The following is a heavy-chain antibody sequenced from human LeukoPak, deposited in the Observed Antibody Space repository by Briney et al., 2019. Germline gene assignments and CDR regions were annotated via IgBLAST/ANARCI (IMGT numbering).Heavy chain of an antibody. CDR1: GGSISSYY. CDR2: ISYSGST. CDR3: ATVPPHGDTDY. D-gene: IGHD1-14*01. Sequence: SETLSLTCTVSGGSISSYYWSWIRQPPGKGLEWIGYISYSGSTTYNPSLKSRVTISIDTSRKQFSLKLSSVTAADTAVYYCATVPPHGDTDYWGQGTLVTVSS. J-gene: IGHJ4*02. V-gene: IGHV4-59*01.